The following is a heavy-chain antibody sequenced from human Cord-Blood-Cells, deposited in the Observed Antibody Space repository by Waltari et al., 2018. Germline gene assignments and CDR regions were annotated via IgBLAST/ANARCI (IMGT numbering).Heavy chain of an antibody. CDR2: LYSGGST. CDR3: ARDRGHDAFDI. Sequence: EVQLVESGGGLVQPGGSLRLSCAASGFTVSSNYMSWVRQAPGKGLGWGSVLYSGGSTYYADSVKGRFTISRHNSKNTLYLQMNSLRAEDTAVYYCARDRGHDAFDIWGQGTMVTVSS. CDR1: GFTVSSNY. J-gene: IGHJ3*02. V-gene: IGHV3-53*04. D-gene: IGHD3-10*01.